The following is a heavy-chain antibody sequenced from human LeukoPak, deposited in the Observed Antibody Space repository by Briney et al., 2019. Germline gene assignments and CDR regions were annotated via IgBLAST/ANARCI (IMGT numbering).Heavy chain of an antibody. D-gene: IGHD3-22*01. CDR2: ISGSGGST. CDR1: GFTFSSYG. CDR3: ARALHGIVVDTTMDV. Sequence: PGGSLRLSCAASGFTFSSYGMSWVRQAPGKGLEWVSAISGSGGSTYYADSVKGRFTISRDNAKNSLYLQMNSLRAEDTALYYCARALHGIVVDTTMDVWGKGTTVTVSS. V-gene: IGHV3-23*01. J-gene: IGHJ6*03.